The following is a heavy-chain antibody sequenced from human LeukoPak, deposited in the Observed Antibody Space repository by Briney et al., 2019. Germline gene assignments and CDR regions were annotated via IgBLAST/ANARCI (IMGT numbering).Heavy chain of an antibody. Sequence: GRSLRLSCAASGFTLSSYWMHWVRQDPGKGLVWVSRINNDGGTTYADPVKGRFTISRDNAKNTLYLQMNSLRVEDTAIYYCARSGWPYYFDYWGQGTLVSVSS. J-gene: IGHJ4*02. V-gene: IGHV3-74*03. CDR3: ARSGWPYYFDY. D-gene: IGHD5-24*01. CDR1: GFTLSSYW. CDR2: INNDGGT.